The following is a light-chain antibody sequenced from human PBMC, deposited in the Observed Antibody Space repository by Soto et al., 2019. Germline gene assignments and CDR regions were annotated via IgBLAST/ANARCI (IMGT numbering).Light chain of an antibody. J-gene: IGKJ4*01. V-gene: IGKV1-5*03. CDR2: KAS. CDR3: QHYSGYPLT. CDR1: QSISRY. Sequence: DIPMTQSPSTLSASVGDGVTIACWASQSISRYLAWYQQQPGKAPKLLIYKASSLESGVPSRFSGSGSGTEFTLTISSLQPDDFATYYCQHYSGYPLTFGGGTQVEIK.